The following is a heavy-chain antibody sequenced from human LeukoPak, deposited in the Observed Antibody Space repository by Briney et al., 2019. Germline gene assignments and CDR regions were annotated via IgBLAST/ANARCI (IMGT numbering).Heavy chain of an antibody. CDR2: ISYDGSNK. V-gene: IGHV3-30*03. Sequence: GGSLRLSCAASGFTFSSYGMHWVRQAPGKGLEWVAVISYDGSNKYYADSVKGRFTISRDNSKNTLYLQMNSLRTEDTALYYCARVPHSSGTYYYYMDVWGKGTTVTVSS. D-gene: IGHD3-22*01. CDR1: GFTFSSYG. CDR3: ARVPHSSGTYYYYMDV. J-gene: IGHJ6*03.